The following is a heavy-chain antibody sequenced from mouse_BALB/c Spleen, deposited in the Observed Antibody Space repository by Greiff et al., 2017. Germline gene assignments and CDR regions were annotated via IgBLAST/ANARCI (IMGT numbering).Heavy chain of an antibody. D-gene: IGHD2-4*01. Sequence: QVQLKESGAELVKPGASVKLSCKASGYTFTSYYMYWVKQRPGQGLEWIGEINPSNGGTNFNEKFKSKATLTVDKSSSTAYMQLSSLTSEDSAVYYCTRSTMITCMDYWGQGTSVTVSS. CDR2: INPSNGGT. J-gene: IGHJ4*01. V-gene: IGHV1S81*02. CDR3: TRSTMITCMDY. CDR1: GYTFTSYY.